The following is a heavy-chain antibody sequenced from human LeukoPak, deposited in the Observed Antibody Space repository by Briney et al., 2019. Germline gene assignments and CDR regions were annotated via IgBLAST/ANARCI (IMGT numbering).Heavy chain of an antibody. D-gene: IGHD3-10*01. Sequence: SETLSLTSAVYGGSLSGYYWSWIRQPPGKGLEWIGEINHSGSTNYNPSLKSRVTISVDTSKNHFSLNLRSVTAADTAVYYCASVRRGFGESSKYYSYYYMDVWGNGTTVTISS. CDR3: ASVRRGFGESSKYYSYYYMDV. CDR1: GGSLSGYY. J-gene: IGHJ6*03. CDR2: INHSGST. V-gene: IGHV4-34*01.